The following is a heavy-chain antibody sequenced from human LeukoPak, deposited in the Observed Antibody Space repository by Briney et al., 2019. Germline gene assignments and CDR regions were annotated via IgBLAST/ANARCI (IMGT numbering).Heavy chain of an antibody. CDR1: GYSISSGYY. D-gene: IGHD2-2*01. CDR3: ARLGTACSSTSCYFDWFDP. CDR2: IYHSGST. Sequence: SETLSLTCAVSGYSISSGYYWGWIRQPPGKGLEWIGSIYHSGSTYYNPFLKSRVTISVDTSKNQFSLKLSSVTAADTAVYYCARLGTACSSTSCYFDWFDPWGQGTLVTVSS. V-gene: IGHV4-38-2*01. J-gene: IGHJ5*02.